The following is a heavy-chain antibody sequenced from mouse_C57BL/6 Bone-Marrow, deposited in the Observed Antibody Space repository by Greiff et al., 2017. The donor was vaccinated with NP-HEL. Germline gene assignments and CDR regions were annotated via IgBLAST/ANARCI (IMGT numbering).Heavy chain of an antibody. CDR2: IYPGSGST. CDR1: GYTFTSYW. Sequence: QVQLQQPGAELVKPWASVKMSCKASGYTFTSYWITWVKQRPGQGLEWIGDIYPGSGSTNYNEKFKSKATLTVDTSSSTAYMQLSSLTSEDSAVYYCAMGDGYPDWYFDVWGTGTTVTVSS. D-gene: IGHD2-3*01. J-gene: IGHJ1*03. CDR3: AMGDGYPDWYFDV. V-gene: IGHV1-55*01.